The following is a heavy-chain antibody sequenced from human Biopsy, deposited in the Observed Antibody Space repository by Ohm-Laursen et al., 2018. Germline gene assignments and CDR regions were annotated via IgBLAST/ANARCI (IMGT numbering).Heavy chain of an antibody. V-gene: IGHV4-59*01. CDR1: DGSINSYY. CDR3: ARGSSYGYDFDY. Sequence: GTLSLTCPVSDGSINSYYWNWIRQPPGKRLEWIGNIYYSGSTNLNPSLKSRVTISVDTSKNQFSLKLSSVTAADTAVYFCARGSSYGYDFDYWGQGTLVAVSS. J-gene: IGHJ4*02. D-gene: IGHD5-18*01. CDR2: IYYSGST.